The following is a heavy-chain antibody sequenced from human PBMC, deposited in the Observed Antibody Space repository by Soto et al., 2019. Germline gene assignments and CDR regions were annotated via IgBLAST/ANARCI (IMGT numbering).Heavy chain of an antibody. D-gene: IGHD2-8*02. J-gene: IGHJ6*02. CDR1: GGSISSGGYS. CDR2: IYHSGST. Sequence: SETLSLTCAVSGGSISSGGYSWSWIRQPPGKGLEWIGYIYHSGSTYYNPSLKSRVTISVDRSKNQFSLKLSSVTAAVTAVYYCARVTEVGYYYYGMDVWGQGTTVTVSS. CDR3: ARVTEVGYYYYGMDV. V-gene: IGHV4-30-2*01.